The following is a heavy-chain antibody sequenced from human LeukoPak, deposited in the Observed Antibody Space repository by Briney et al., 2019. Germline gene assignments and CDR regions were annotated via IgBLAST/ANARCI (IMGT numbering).Heavy chain of an antibody. CDR3: ARARIGGRGSYVY. D-gene: IGHD1-26*01. J-gene: IGHJ4*02. Sequence: GGSLRLSCAASGFTFSSYWMHWVRQAPGKGLVWVSRIYSDGSSTDYADSVKGRFTISRDNAKNTLYLQMNTLRAEDTAVYYCARARIGGRGSYVYWGQGALVTVSS. V-gene: IGHV3-74*01. CDR2: IYSDGSST. CDR1: GFTFSSYW.